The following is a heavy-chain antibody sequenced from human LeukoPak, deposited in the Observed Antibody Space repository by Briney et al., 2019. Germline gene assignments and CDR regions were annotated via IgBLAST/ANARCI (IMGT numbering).Heavy chain of an antibody. CDR2: IKSKTDGGTT. CDR1: GFTFSNAW. Sequence: PGGSLRLSCAASGFTFSNAWMSWVRQAPGKGLEWVGRIKSKTDGGTTDYAAPVKGRFTISRDDSKNTLYLQMNSLKTEDTAVYYCTTDDGYDYVWGSYRSGPFDIWGQGTMVTVSS. D-gene: IGHD3-16*02. CDR3: TTDDGYDYVWGSYRSGPFDI. J-gene: IGHJ3*02. V-gene: IGHV3-15*01.